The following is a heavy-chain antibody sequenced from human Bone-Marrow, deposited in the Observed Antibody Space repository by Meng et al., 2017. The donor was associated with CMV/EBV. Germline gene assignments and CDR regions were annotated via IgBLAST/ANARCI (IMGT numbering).Heavy chain of an antibody. D-gene: IGHD3-10*01. J-gene: IGHJ4*02. Sequence: LSLTCAASGFTFSDYYMSWIRQAPGKGLEWVSYISSSGSTIYYADSVKGRFTISRDNAKNSLYLQMSSLRADDTAVYYCARGPLITSSGLSWGQGTLVTVSS. CDR2: ISSSGSTI. CDR3: ARGPLITSSGLS. V-gene: IGHV3-11*04. CDR1: GFTFSDYY.